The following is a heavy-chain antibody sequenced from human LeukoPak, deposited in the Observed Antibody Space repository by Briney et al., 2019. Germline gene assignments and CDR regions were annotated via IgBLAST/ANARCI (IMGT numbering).Heavy chain of an antibody. D-gene: IGHD6-19*01. CDR1: GFTFSSYA. Sequence: PGGSLRLSCAASGFTFSSYAMSWVRQAPGKGLEWVANIKQDGREKYYVDSVKGRFTISRDNAKNSLYLQMHSLRAEDTAVYYCARVAGRDYFDYWGQGTLVTVSS. V-gene: IGHV3-7*01. J-gene: IGHJ4*02. CDR3: ARVAGRDYFDY. CDR2: IKQDGREK.